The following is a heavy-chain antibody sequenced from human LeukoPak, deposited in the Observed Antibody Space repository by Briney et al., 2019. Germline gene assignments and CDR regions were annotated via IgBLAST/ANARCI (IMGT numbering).Heavy chain of an antibody. Sequence: PGGSLRLSCAASGFTFSSYAMSWVRHAPGKGLEWVSAISGSGGSTYYADSVKGRFTISRDNSKNTLYLQMNSLRAEDTAVYYCAKVRTFYYDILTGYLDYWGQGTLVTVSS. V-gene: IGHV3-23*01. J-gene: IGHJ4*02. D-gene: IGHD3-9*01. CDR2: ISGSGGST. CDR3: AKVRTFYYDILTGYLDY. CDR1: GFTFSSYA.